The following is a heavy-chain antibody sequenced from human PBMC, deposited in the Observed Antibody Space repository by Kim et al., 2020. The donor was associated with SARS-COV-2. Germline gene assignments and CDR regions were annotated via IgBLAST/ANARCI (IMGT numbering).Heavy chain of an antibody. V-gene: IGHV3-23*01. Sequence: VRGRFTISRDNSENTLYLQVNSLRAEDTAVYYCAKWPEMATRAPGVGFFDYWGQGTLVTVSS. CDR3: AKWPEMATRAPGVGFFDY. J-gene: IGHJ4*02. D-gene: IGHD5-12*01.